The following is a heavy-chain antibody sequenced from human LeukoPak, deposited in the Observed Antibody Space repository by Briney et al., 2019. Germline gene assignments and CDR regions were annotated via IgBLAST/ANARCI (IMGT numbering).Heavy chain of an antibody. CDR1: GYTFTNYG. CDR2: ISAYNGNT. J-gene: IGHJ4*02. V-gene: IGHV1-18*01. Sequence: GESLKISCKASGYTFTNYGISWVRQAPGQGLEWMGWISAYNGNTNYAQKLQGRVTMTTDTSTSTAYMELRSLRSDDTAVYYCARDEGMRSSVRIVDCWGQGTLVTVSS. CDR3: ARDEGMRSSVRIVDC. D-gene: IGHD6-19*01.